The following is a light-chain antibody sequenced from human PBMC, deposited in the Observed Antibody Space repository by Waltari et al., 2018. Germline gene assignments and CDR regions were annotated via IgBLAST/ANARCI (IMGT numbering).Light chain of an antibody. Sequence: EIVMTQSPATLSVSPGDRATLSCRASQSVRTNLAWFQQKPGQPPRLLISGASTRDTGIPARFSGSGSGTEFTLTITGLQSEDFAVYYCHEYEYWPPGTFGPGTKVEIK. V-gene: IGKV3-15*01. CDR3: HEYEYWPPGT. J-gene: IGKJ3*01. CDR2: GAS. CDR1: QSVRTN.